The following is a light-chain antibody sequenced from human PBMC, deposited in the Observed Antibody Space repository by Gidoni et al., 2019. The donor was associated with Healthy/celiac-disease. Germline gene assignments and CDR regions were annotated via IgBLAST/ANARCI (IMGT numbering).Light chain of an antibody. CDR3: SSYTSSSTPFYV. CDR2: DVS. V-gene: IGLV2-14*01. J-gene: IGLJ1*01. CDR1: SSDVGGYNY. Sequence: QSALTQPASVSGSPGQSITISCTGTSSDVGGYNYVSWYQQNPGKAPNLMIYDVSNRPSGVSNRFSGSKSGNTASLTISGLQAEDEADYYCSSYTSSSTPFYVFGTGTKVTVL.